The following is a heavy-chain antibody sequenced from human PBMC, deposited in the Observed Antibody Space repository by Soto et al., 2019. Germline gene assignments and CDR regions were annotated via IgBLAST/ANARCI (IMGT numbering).Heavy chain of an antibody. CDR1: GYTLTELS. CDR2: FDPEDGET. V-gene: IGHV1-24*01. J-gene: IGHJ5*02. CDR3: ATDLMPRGGYCSSTSCQRPGFDP. D-gene: IGHD2-2*01. Sequence: ASVKASCKVSGYTLTELSMHWVRQAPGKGLEWMGGFDPEDGETIYAQKFQGRVTMTEDTSTDTAYMELSSLRSEDTAVYYCATDLMPRGGYCSSTSCQRPGFDPWGQGTLVTVSS.